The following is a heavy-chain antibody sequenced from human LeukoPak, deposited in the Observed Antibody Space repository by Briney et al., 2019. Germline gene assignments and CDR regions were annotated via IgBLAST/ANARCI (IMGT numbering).Heavy chain of an antibody. CDR3: ARGGSACDI. V-gene: IGHV3-74*01. CDR2: INTDGTTT. CDR1: GFTFSSYW. J-gene: IGHJ3*02. Sequence: GGSLRLSCAASGFTFSSYWMHWVRQAPGKGLVWVSRINTDGTTTTYADSVKGRFTISRDNAKNSLYLQMKSLRAEDTAVYYCARGGSACDIWGQGTMVTVSS. D-gene: IGHD1-26*01.